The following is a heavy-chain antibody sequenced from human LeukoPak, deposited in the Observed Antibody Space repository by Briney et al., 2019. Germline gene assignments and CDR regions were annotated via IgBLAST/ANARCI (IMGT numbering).Heavy chain of an antibody. D-gene: IGHD3/OR15-3a*01. Sequence: GGSLRLSCAASGFTFISYAMSWVRQAPGKGLEWVAAISGRGYNTDYADTHYADSVKGRFTISRDDSKNTLYLQMHTLSAEDTAVFYCAKDFGLGAPGVFDYWGQGTLVTVSS. CDR2: ISGRGYNTDYADT. CDR3: AKDFGLGAPGVFDY. CDR1: GFTFISYA. J-gene: IGHJ4*02. V-gene: IGHV3-23*01.